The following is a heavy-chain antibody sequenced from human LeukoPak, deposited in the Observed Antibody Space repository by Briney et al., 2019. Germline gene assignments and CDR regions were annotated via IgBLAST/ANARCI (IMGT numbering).Heavy chain of an antibody. D-gene: IGHD7-27*01. Sequence: GGSLRLSCAASGFTFSSYGMHWVRQAPGKGLEWVAVIWYDGSNKYYVDSVKGRLTISRDNSKNTLYLQMNSLRAEDTAVYYCARGNVGIGFYWYFDLWGRGTLVTVSS. CDR2: IWYDGSNK. CDR1: GFTFSSYG. V-gene: IGHV3-33*01. CDR3: ARGNVGIGFYWYFDL. J-gene: IGHJ2*01.